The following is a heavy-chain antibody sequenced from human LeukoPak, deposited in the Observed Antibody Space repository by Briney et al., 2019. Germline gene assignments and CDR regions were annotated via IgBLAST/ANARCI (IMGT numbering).Heavy chain of an antibody. J-gene: IGHJ4*02. V-gene: IGHV4-59*01. CDR1: GGSISSYY. D-gene: IGHD5-12*01. CDR2: IYYSGST. Sequence: SETLSLTCTVSGGSISSYYWSWIRQPPGKGLEWIGYIYYSGSTNYNPSLKSRVTISVDTSKNQFSLKLSSVTAADTAVYYCVAGLDTVADLDYWGQGTLVTVSS. CDR3: VAGLDTVADLDY.